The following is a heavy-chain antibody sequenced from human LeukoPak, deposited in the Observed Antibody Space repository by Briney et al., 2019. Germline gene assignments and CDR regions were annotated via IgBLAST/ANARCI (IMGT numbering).Heavy chain of an antibody. CDR3: ARALLWFGELSYYFDY. CDR1: GGSISSYY. CDR2: IYYSGST. J-gene: IGHJ4*02. V-gene: IGHV4-59*01. Sequence: SETLSLTCTVSGGSISSYYWSWIRQPPGKGLEWIGYIYYSGSTNYNPSLKSRVTISVDTSKNQFSLKLSSVTAADTAAYYCARALLWFGELSYYFDYWGQGTLVTVSS. D-gene: IGHD3-10*01.